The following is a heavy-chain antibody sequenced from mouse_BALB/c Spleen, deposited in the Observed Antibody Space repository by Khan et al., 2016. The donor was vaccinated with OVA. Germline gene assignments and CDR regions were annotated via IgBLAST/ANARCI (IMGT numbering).Heavy chain of an antibody. Sequence: EVQLQQSGAGLVKSGATVKLSCTASGLTIKDSYMPWLRQCPEQGLEWIASIDPPNGNTNYDPKLQGKATITADTSTNTAYLQLSSLTSEDTAVYDCDRMAGNWGQGTTLTVSA. CDR3: DRMAGN. CDR1: GLTIKDSY. V-gene: IGHV14-3*02. J-gene: IGHJ2*01. CDR2: IDPPNGNT.